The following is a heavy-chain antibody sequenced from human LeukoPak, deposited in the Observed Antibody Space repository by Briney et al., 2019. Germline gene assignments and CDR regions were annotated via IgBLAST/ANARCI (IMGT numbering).Heavy chain of an antibody. CDR1: GYTFTSYY. Sequence: ASVKVSCKASGYTFTSYYMHWVRQAPGRGLEWMGIINPSGGSTSYAQKFQGRVTMTRDTSTSTVYMELSSLRSEDTAVYYCARGAWGYDILTGYYAILDYWGQGTLVTVPS. CDR2: INPSGGST. CDR3: ARGAWGYDILTGYYAILDY. J-gene: IGHJ4*02. D-gene: IGHD3-9*01. V-gene: IGHV1-46*03.